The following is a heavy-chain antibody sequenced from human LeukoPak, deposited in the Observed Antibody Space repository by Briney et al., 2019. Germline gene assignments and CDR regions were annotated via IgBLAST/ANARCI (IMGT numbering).Heavy chain of an antibody. CDR2: IYSDNT. V-gene: IGHV3-66*03. CDR1: GFTVSSNS. CDR3: AKDGYCSGGSCLIGY. Sequence: GGSLRLSCTVSGFTVSSNSMSWVRQAPGKGLEWVSFIYSDNTHYSDSVKGRFTISRDNSKNTLYLQMNSLRAEDTAVYYCAKDGYCSGGSCLIGYWGQGTLVTVSS. J-gene: IGHJ4*02. D-gene: IGHD2-15*01.